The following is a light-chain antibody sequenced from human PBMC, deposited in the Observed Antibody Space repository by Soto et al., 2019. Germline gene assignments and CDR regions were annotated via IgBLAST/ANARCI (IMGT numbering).Light chain of an antibody. J-gene: IGKJ2*01. Sequence: VLTQSPATLSLSPGDRVTLSCRANLGIRNVLFWYQQRPGQAPRLLIYDASHRATGTPARFSGNGFGTDFSLSISSLEPEDFATYYCHHRDDRPPMYTFGQGTRLEI. CDR2: DAS. CDR1: LGIRNV. CDR3: HHRDDRPPMYT. V-gene: IGKV3-11*01.